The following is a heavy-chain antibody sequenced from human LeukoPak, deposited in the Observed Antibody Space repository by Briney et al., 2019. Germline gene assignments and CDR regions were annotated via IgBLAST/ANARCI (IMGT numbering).Heavy chain of an antibody. CDR1: GFTVSSNY. J-gene: IGHJ4*02. Sequence: GGSLRLSCAASGFTVSSNYMSWVRQAPGKGLEWVSVIYSGGSTYYADSVKGRFTISRDNAKNTLYLQVNSLRAEDTAVYYCARANPLDGGNLYPFDLWGQGSLVTVSS. V-gene: IGHV3-53*01. CDR3: ARANPLDGGNLYPFDL. CDR2: IYSGGST. D-gene: IGHD4-23*01.